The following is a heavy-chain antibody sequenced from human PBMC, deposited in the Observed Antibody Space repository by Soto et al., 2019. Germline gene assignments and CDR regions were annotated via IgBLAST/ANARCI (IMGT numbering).Heavy chain of an antibody. D-gene: IGHD3-16*01. J-gene: IGHJ4*02. Sequence: QMQLQESGPGLVKPSETLSLTCTVSGGSISNCYWSWIRQSPGKGLEWIGYIYYSGTTNYNPSLKSRVTISVDTSKNQFSLKLRSVTAADTAVYYCARRWGSTFDYWGQGTQVTVSS. CDR1: GGSISNCY. V-gene: IGHV4-59*08. CDR3: ARRWGSTFDY. CDR2: IYYSGTT.